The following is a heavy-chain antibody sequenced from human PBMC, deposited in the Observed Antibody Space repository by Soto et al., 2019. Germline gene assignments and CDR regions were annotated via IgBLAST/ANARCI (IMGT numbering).Heavy chain of an antibody. Sequence: GGSLRLSCTASGFTFSSYGMHWVRQAPGKGLEWVAVIWYDGSNKYYADSVKGRFTISRDNSKNTLYLQMNSLRAEDTAVYYCARGWYDILTGYYNEDYYYGMDVWGQGTTVTVS. CDR3: ARGWYDILTGYYNEDYYYGMDV. V-gene: IGHV3-33*01. D-gene: IGHD3-9*01. CDR2: IWYDGSNK. CDR1: GFTFSSYG. J-gene: IGHJ6*02.